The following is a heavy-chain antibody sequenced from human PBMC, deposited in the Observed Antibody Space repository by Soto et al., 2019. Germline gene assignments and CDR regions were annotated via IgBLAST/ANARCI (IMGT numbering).Heavy chain of an antibody. D-gene: IGHD6-13*01. CDR3: ARGPGSSSWYNWFDP. V-gene: IGHV4-34*01. CDR2: INHSGST. J-gene: IGHJ5*02. Sequence: RASETLSLTCAVYGGSFSGYYWSWIRQPPGKGLEWIGEINHSGSTNYNPSLKSRVTISVDTSKNQFSLKLSSVTAADTAVYYCARGPGSSSWYNWFDPWGQGTLVTVSS. CDR1: GGSFSGYY.